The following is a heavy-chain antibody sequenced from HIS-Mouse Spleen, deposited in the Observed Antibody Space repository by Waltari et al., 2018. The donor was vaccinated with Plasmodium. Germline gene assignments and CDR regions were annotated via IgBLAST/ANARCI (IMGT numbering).Heavy chain of an antibody. CDR1: GFTFSSYW. J-gene: IGHJ2*01. V-gene: IGHV3-7*01. Sequence: EVQLVGSGGGLVQPGGSLRLSCAASGFTFSSYWRSWVRQAPGKGLEWVANIKQDGSEKYYVDSVKGRFTISRDNAKNSLYLQMNSLRAEDTAVYYCASSWYWYFDLWGRGTLVTVSS. CDR2: IKQDGSEK. CDR3: ASSWYWYFDL. D-gene: IGHD6-13*01.